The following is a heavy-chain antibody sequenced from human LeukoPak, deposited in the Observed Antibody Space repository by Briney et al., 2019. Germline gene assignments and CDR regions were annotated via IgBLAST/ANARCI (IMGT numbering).Heavy chain of an antibody. J-gene: IGHJ6*03. CDR2: INPNSGGT. V-gene: IGHV1-2*02. CDR1: GYTFTGYY. Sequence: GASVKASCKASGYTFTGYYMHWVRQAPGQGLEWMGWINPNSGGTNYAQKFQGRVTMTRDTSISTAYMELSRLRSDDTAVYYCASSYCTNGVCAYYYYYMDVWGKGTTVTVSS. D-gene: IGHD2-8*01. CDR3: ASSYCTNGVCAYYYYYMDV.